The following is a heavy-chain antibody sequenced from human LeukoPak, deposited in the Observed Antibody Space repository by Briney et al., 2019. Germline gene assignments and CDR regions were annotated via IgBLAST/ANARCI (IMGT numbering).Heavy chain of an antibody. Sequence: SETLSLTCAVSGGSISSSNWWSWVRQPPGKGLEWIGEIYHSGSTNYNPSLKSRVTISVDKSKNQFSLKLSSVTAADTAVYYCARVGEGYCSSTSCYAGYYYGMDVWGKGTTVTVSS. CDR2: IYHSGST. CDR1: GGSISSSNW. D-gene: IGHD2-2*01. CDR3: ARVGEGYCSSTSCYAGYYYGMDV. J-gene: IGHJ6*04. V-gene: IGHV4-4*02.